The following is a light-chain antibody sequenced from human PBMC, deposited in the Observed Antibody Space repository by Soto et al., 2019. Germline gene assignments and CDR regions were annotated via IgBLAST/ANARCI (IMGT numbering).Light chain of an antibody. J-gene: IGKJ1*01. CDR2: GAS. Sequence: EIVLTQSPGTLSLSPGERATLSCRASQSVSSSYLAWYQQKPGQAPRLLIYGASSRATGIPDRFSGSGSGTDFTLTISRLEPEDVAVYYCQQYGTSLTWTFGQGTKVEI. CDR3: QQYGTSLTWT. V-gene: IGKV3-20*01. CDR1: QSVSSSY.